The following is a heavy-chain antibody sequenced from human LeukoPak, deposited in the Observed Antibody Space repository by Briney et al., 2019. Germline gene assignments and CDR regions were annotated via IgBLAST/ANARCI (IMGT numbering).Heavy chain of an antibody. CDR3: ARETYLIGWYFDL. J-gene: IGHJ2*01. CDR1: GGSISNHY. Sequence: SETLSLTCTVSGGSISNHYWSWIRQPAGKGLEWIGRIYFSGSTIYNPSLKSRLAMSVDTSKNQFSLRLNSVTAADTAVYYCARETYLIGWYFDLWGRGTLVNVSS. V-gene: IGHV4-4*07. CDR2: IYFSGST. D-gene: IGHD3-16*02.